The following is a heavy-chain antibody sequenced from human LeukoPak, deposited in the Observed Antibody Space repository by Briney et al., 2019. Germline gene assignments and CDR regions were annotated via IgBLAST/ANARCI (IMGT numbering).Heavy chain of an antibody. V-gene: IGHV4-59*08. CDR1: GGSISSYY. D-gene: IGHD6-19*01. Sequence: PSETLSLTCTVSGGSISSYYWSWIRQPPGKGLEWIGYIYYSGSTNYNPSLKSRVTISVDTSKNQFSLKLSSVTAADTAVYYCARRQWLREYDYWGQGTLVTVSS. CDR2: IYYSGST. J-gene: IGHJ4*02. CDR3: ARRQWLREYDY.